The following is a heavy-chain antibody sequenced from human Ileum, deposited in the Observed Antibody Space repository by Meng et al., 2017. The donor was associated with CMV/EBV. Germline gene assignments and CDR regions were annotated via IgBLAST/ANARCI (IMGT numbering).Heavy chain of an antibody. V-gene: IGHV3-23*01. J-gene: IGHJ4*02. CDR3: AKGGVYSSTWGDY. CDR2: ISGSGGST. Sequence: LTGAASGFPFSSYARSWVRQAPGKGLEGGSAISGSGGSTYYADSVKGRFTISRDNSKTTLYLQMNSMRAEDTAVYYCAKGGVYSSTWGDYWGQGTLVTVSS. D-gene: IGHD6-13*01. CDR1: GFPFSSYA.